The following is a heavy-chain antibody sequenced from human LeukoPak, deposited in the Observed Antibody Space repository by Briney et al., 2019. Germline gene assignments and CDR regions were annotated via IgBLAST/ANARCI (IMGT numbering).Heavy chain of an antibody. CDR3: AKDKGCGGDCYWYYFDY. J-gene: IGHJ4*02. D-gene: IGHD2-21*02. CDR1: GFTFSSYG. V-gene: IGHV3-30*18. Sequence: GGSLRLSCAASGFTFSSYGMHWVRRAPGKGLEWVAVISYDGSNKYYADSVKGRFTVSRDNSKNTLYLQMNSLRAEDTAVYYCAKDKGCGGDCYWYYFDYWGQGTLVTVSS. CDR2: ISYDGSNK.